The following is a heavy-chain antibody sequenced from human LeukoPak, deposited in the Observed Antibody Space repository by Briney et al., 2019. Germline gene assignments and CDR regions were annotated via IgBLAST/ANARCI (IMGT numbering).Heavy chain of an antibody. V-gene: IGHV1-18*04. Sequence: ASVKVSCKASGYTFTGYYMHWVRQAPGQGLEWMGWISAYNGNTNYAQKPQGRVTMTTDTSTSTAYTELRSLRSDDTAVYYCARFLRGYSLFDYWGQGTLVTVSS. CDR1: GYTFTGYY. CDR2: ISAYNGNT. J-gene: IGHJ4*02. CDR3: ARFLRGYSLFDY. D-gene: IGHD6-13*01.